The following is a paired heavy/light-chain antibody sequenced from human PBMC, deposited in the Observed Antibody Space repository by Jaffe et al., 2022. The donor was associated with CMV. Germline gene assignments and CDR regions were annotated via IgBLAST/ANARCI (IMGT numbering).Light chain of an antibody. Sequence: EIVMTQSPATLSVSPGERATLSCRASQSVSSNLAWYQQKPGQAPRLLIYGASTRAAGVPARFSGSGSGTDFTLSISSLQSEDLAVYYCQQYNNWPLTFGGGTKVEIK. CDR2: GAS. J-gene: IGKJ4*01. CDR3: QQYNNWPLT. CDR1: QSVSSN. V-gene: IGKV3D-15*01.
Heavy chain of an antibody. V-gene: IGHV3-30*18. J-gene: IGHJ4*02. Sequence: QVLLVESGGGVVQPGMSLRLSCAASGFTFSKYGMHWVRLAPGKGLEWMTVISYDGNRKYYADSVKGRFTISRDNSKDTVYLQMNSLRGDDTAVYFCAKDPRLPGYDNNWFYFDSWGQGTLVTVSS. CDR3: AKDPRLPGYDNNWFYFDS. CDR2: ISYDGNRK. CDR1: GFTFSKYG. D-gene: IGHD5-12*01.